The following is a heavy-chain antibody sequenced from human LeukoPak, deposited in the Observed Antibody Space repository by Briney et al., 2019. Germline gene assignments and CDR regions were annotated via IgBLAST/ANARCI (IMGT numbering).Heavy chain of an antibody. Sequence: GGSLRLSCAASGFTFSSYGMHWVRQAPGKGLEWVAFIRYDGSNKYYADSVKGRFTISRDNSKNTLYLQMNSLRAEDTAVYYCAKVGGAYYYEDYWGQGTLVTVSS. CDR3: AKVGGAYYYEDY. CDR2: IRYDGSNK. D-gene: IGHD3-22*01. CDR1: GFTFSSYG. J-gene: IGHJ4*02. V-gene: IGHV3-30*02.